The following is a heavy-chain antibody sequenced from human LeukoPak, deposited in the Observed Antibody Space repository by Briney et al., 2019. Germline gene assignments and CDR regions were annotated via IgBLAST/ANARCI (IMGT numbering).Heavy chain of an antibody. D-gene: IGHD6-19*01. CDR1: GFTFSSYA. J-gene: IGHJ4*02. CDR2: ISGSGGST. Sequence: PWGSLRLSCAASGFTFSSYAMSWVRQAPGKGLEWVSAISGSGGSTYYADSVKGRFTISRDNSKNTLYLQMNSLRAEDTAVYYCAKDQVITVAGTDYWGQGTLVTVSP. CDR3: AKDQVITVAGTDY. V-gene: IGHV3-23*01.